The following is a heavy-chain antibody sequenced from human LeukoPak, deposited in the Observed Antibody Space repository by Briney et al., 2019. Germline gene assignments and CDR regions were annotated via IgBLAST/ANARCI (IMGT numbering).Heavy chain of an antibody. CDR1: GFTFSSYA. Sequence: GGSLRLSCAASGFTFSSYAMHWVRQAPGKGLEWVAVISYDGSNKYYADPVEGRFTISRDNSKNTLYLQMNSLRAEDTAVYYCARAENSNHIFDYWGQGTLVTVSS. V-gene: IGHV3-30-3*01. D-gene: IGHD4-11*01. J-gene: IGHJ4*02. CDR3: ARAENSNHIFDY. CDR2: ISYDGSNK.